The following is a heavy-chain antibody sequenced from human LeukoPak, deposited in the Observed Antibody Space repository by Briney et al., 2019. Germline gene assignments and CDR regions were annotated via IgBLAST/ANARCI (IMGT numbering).Heavy chain of an antibody. V-gene: IGHV4-39*07. J-gene: IGHJ4*02. CDR1: GGSISSSSYY. CDR3: ARNYYGSGSYYSDY. D-gene: IGHD3-10*01. Sequence: SETLSLTCTVSGGSISSSSYYWGWIRQPPGKGLEWIGSIYYSGNTYYNPSLKSRVTISVDTSKNQFSLKLSSVTAADTAMYYCARNYYGSGSYYSDYWGQGTLVTVSS. CDR2: IYYSGNT.